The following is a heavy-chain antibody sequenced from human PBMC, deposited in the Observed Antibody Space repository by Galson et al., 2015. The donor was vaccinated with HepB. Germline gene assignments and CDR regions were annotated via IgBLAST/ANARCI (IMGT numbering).Heavy chain of an antibody. CDR3: ARDSGSGSWYGYEAFDI. Sequence: SETLSLTCSVAGGSMNSYVWSWIRQPPGKGLEWVGYIHSSGSTNYNPSLKSRVTISVDTSKNQFSLKLNTVTAADTAVYYCARDSGSGSWYGYEAFDIWGQGTMVTVSS. J-gene: IGHJ3*02. CDR2: IHSSGST. V-gene: IGHV4-59*01. CDR1: GGSMNSYV. D-gene: IGHD6-13*01.